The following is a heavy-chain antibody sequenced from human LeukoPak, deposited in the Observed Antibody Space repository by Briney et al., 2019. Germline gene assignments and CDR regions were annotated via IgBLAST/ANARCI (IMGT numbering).Heavy chain of an antibody. J-gene: IGHJ5*02. CDR3: AKGGYSGPGTWFDP. V-gene: IGHV3-23*01. D-gene: IGHD5-12*01. Sequence: GGSLRLSCAASGFTFSNYGMNWVRQAPGKGLEWVSGITGPGTNTYYADSVKGRFTISRDNSKNTMYLQMNSLRAEDTAVYYCAKGGYSGPGTWFDPWGQGTLVTVSS. CDR2: ITGPGTNT. CDR1: GFTFSNYG.